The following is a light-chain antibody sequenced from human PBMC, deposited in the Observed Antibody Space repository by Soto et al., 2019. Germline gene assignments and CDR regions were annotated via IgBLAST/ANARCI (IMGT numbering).Light chain of an antibody. Sequence: QSVLTQPASVSGSPGRSVTISCTAGSDDVEHFDIVSWYQHYPGRAPKLIIYGVDKRPSGVSVRFSGSKSGNTASLRISSLQFEDEADYFCRSFPTSPTDPWLFGGGTQLTVL. CDR1: SDDVEHFDI. V-gene: IGLV2-14*02. CDR2: GVD. CDR3: RSFPTSPTDPWL. J-gene: IGLJ3*02.